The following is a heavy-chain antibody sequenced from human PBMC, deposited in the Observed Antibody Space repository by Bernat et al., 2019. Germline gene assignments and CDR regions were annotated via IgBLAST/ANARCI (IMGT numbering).Heavy chain of an antibody. CDR1: GGSISSYY. CDR3: ARSQYSGGPPPGD. D-gene: IGHD1-26*01. Sequence: QVQLQESGPGLVKPSETLSLTCTVSGGSISSYYWSWIRQPPGKGLEWIGYIYYSGSTNYNPPLKSRVTISVDTSKNQFPLKLSSVTAADTAVYYCARSQYSGGPPPGDWGQGTLVTVSS. J-gene: IGHJ4*02. V-gene: IGHV4-59*01. CDR2: IYYSGST.